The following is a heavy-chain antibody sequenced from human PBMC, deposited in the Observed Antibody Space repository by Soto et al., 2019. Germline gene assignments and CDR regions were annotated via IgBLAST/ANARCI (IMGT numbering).Heavy chain of an antibody. D-gene: IGHD3-9*01. CDR1: GFTFSSYA. CDR2: ISGSGGST. V-gene: IGHV3-23*01. Sequence: GGSLRLSCAASGFTFSSYAMSWVRQAPGKGLEWVSAISGSGGSTYYADSVKGRFTISRDNSKNTLYLQMNSLRAEDTAVYYCANREGLVYFDILKGTDDASHIWRQGTMVTVS. CDR3: ANREGLVYFDILKGTDDASHI. J-gene: IGHJ3*02.